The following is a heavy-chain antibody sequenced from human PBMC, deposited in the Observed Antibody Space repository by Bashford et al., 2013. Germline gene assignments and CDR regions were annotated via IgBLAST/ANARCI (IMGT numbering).Heavy chain of an antibody. D-gene: IGHD5-24*01. CDR3: ARHALRRDGYNGEFDN. V-gene: IGHV5-51*01. CDR2: IYPGDSDT. J-gene: IGHJ4*02. CDR1: GYSFTTYW. Sequence: GESLKISCKGSGYSFTTYWIGWVRQMPGKGLEWMGSIYPGDSDTRYSPSFPGQVTISADKSISIAYLQWSSLKASDTAMYYCARHALRRDGYNGEFDNWGQGTLVTVSS.